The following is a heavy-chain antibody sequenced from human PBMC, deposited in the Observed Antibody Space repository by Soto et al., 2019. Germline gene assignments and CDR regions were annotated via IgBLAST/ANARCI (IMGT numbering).Heavy chain of an antibody. CDR2: ISGSGGST. CDR1: GFTFSSYA. Sequence: EVQLLESGGGLVQPGGSLRLSCAASGFTFSSYAMSWVRQAPGKGLEWVSAISGSGGSTYSADSVKGRFTISSDNSKTSLYLQMNSPGAEDTAVYYCAYSSTPFDYWGQGTLVTVSS. J-gene: IGHJ4*02. V-gene: IGHV3-23*01. CDR3: AYSSTPFDY. D-gene: IGHD6-13*01.